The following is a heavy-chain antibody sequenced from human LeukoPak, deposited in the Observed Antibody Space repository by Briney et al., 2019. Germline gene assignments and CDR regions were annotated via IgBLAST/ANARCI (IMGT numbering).Heavy chain of an antibody. Sequence: SGPTLVNPTQTLTLTFTFSRFSLSTSGVRVGWIRQPPEKALDWLALLYWADDKRYSPSLKSRLTVTKDTSKNQVVLTMNNMDTVDTATYYCAHRHRIGGVDDYWYFDLWGRGKLVTVSS. V-gene: IGHV2-5*02. J-gene: IGHJ2*01. CDR1: RFSLSTSGVR. CDR3: AHRHRIGGVDDYWYFDL. CDR2: LYWADDK. D-gene: IGHD3-16*01.